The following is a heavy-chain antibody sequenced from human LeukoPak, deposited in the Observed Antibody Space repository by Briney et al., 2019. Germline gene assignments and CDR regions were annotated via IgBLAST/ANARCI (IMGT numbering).Heavy chain of an antibody. J-gene: IGHJ4*02. V-gene: IGHV1-18*01. Sequence: LRASVKVSCKASGGTFSSYAISWVRQAPGQGLEWVGWINPKSGGTKYAEKLQGRVTMTTDTSTSTAYMELRSLRSDDTAVYYCARGGLRYFDWLVDYWGQGTLVTVSS. D-gene: IGHD3-9*01. CDR1: GGTFSSYA. CDR3: ARGGLRYFDWLVDY. CDR2: INPKSGGT.